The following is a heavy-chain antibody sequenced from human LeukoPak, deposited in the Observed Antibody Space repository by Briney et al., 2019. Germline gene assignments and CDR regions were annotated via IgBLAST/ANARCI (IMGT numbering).Heavy chain of an antibody. D-gene: IGHD5-18*01. CDR3: ASSHNPGYSYGQDY. CDR1: GGSISSYY. V-gene: IGHV4-59*01. J-gene: IGHJ4*02. Sequence: SETLSLTCTVSGGSISSYYWSWIRQPPGKGLEWIGYIYYSGSTNYNPSLKSRVTISVDASKNQFSLKLSSVTAADTAVYYCASSHNPGYSYGQDYWGQGTLVTVSS. CDR2: IYYSGST.